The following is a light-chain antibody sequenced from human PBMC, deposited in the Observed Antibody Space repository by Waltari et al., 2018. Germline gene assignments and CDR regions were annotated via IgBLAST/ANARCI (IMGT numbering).Light chain of an antibody. Sequence: DIVMTQSPDSLAVSLGERATINCKSSQSVLYSSNNKNYLAWYQQKPGQPLKLLIYWASIRESGVPDRFSGSGSGTDFTLTISSLQAGDVAVYYCHQFYSDPRTFGQGTTVEIK. CDR3: HQFYSDPRT. J-gene: IGKJ1*01. V-gene: IGKV4-1*01. CDR1: QSVLYSSNNKNY. CDR2: WAS.